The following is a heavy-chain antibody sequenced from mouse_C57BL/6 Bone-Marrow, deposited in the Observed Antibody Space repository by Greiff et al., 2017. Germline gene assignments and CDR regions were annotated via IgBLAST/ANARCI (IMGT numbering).Heavy chain of an antibody. CDR2: IYPGSGST. CDR3: ARFLYRRFAY. J-gene: IGHJ3*01. CDR1: GYTFTSYW. Sequence: VQLQQSGAELVKPGASVKMSCKASGYTFTSYWITWVKQRPGQGLEWIGDIYPGSGSTNYNEKFKSKATLTVDTSASTAYMQLSSLTSEDSAVYYCARFLYRRFAYWGQGTLVTVSA. D-gene: IGHD2-14*01. V-gene: IGHV1-55*01.